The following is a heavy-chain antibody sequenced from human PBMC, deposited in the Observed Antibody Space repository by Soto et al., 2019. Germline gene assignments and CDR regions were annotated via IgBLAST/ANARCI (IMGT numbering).Heavy chain of an antibody. V-gene: IGHV4-61*01. CDR3: ARAYYDSSGYSGDFDY. Sequence: TSETLSLTCTVSGGSVSSGSYYWSWIRQPPGKGLEWIGYIYYSGSTNYNPSLKSRVTISVDTSKNQFSLKLSSVTAADTAVYYCARAYYDSSGYSGDFDYWGQGTLVTVSS. CDR2: IYYSGST. J-gene: IGHJ4*02. CDR1: GGSVSSGSYY. D-gene: IGHD3-22*01.